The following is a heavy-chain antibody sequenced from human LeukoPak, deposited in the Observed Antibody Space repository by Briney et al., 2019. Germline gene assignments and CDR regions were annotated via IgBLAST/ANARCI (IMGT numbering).Heavy chain of an antibody. CDR2: IYPGDSDT. J-gene: IGHJ5*02. Sequence: GESLKISCKGSGYSFTNYWIGWVRQMPGKGLEWMGIIYPGDSDTRYSPSFQGQVTISVDKSINTAYLQWSSLKASDTAMYYCARRPSGSGLGFDPWGQGTLVTVSS. CDR3: ARRPSGSGLGFDP. D-gene: IGHD3-10*01. V-gene: IGHV5-51*01. CDR1: GYSFTNYW.